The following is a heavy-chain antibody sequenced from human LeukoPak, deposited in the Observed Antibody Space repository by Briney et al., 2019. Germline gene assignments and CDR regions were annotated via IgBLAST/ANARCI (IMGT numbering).Heavy chain of an antibody. CDR2: ISGSGGST. J-gene: IGHJ5*02. Sequence: GGSLRLSCAASGFTFSSYAMSWVRQAPGQGLEWVSGISGSGGSTNYADSVKGRFTISRDNSKNTLFLQMNSLRAEDTAVYYYAKDTCSGGSCYSNWFDPWGQGTLVTVSS. V-gene: IGHV3-23*01. D-gene: IGHD2-15*01. CDR1: GFTFSSYA. CDR3: AKDTCSGGSCYSNWFDP.